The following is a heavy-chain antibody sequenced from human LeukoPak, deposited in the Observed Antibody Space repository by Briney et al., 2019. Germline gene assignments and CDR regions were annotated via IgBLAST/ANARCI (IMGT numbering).Heavy chain of an antibody. CDR2: ISGSGGST. J-gene: IGHJ4*02. V-gene: IGHV3-23*01. CDR3: AKRGVVIRVILVGFHKEAYYFDS. Sequence: GGSLRLSCAVSGITLSNYGMSWVRQAPGKGLEWVAGISGSGGSTNYADSVKGRFTISRDSPKNTLYVQMNSLRAEDTAVYFCAKRGVVIRVILVGFHKEAYYFDSWGQGALVTVSS. D-gene: IGHD3-22*01. CDR1: GITLSNYG.